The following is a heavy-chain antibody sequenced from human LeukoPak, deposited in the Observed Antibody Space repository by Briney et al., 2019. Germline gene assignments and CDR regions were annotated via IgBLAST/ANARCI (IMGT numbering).Heavy chain of an antibody. Sequence: GASVTVSFKASGYTFTSYSMNWVRQAPGQGLEYMGWINANTGNPTYAQGFTGRFVFSLDTSVSTAYLQISSLKAEDTAVYYCARDFPARDWFFDLWGRGTLVTVSS. CDR3: ARDFPARDWFFDL. V-gene: IGHV7-4-1*02. CDR1: GYTFTSYS. J-gene: IGHJ2*01. CDR2: INANTGNP.